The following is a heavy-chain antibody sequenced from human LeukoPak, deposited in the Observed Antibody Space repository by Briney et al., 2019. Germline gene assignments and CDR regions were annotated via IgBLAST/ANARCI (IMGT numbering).Heavy chain of an antibody. CDR3: ARRGRPGVKYCSGGSCYSSSYNWFDP. J-gene: IGHJ5*02. V-gene: IGHV4-34*01. CDR2: INHSGGT. CDR1: GGSFSGYY. D-gene: IGHD2-15*01. Sequence: PSETLSLTCAVYGGSFSGYYWSWIRQPPGKGLEWIGAINHSGGTNYNPSLKSRVTISVDTSKNQFSLKLSSVTAADTAVYYCARRGRPGVKYCSGGSCYSSSYNWFDPWGQGTLVTVSS.